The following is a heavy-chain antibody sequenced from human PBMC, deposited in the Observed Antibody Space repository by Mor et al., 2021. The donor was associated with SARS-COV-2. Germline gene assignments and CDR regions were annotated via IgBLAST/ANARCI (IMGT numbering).Heavy chain of an antibody. CDR3: ARFMAVAGRHYLDV. Sequence: YNPSLTSRITISIDTSKNHFSLTLSSVTAADTAVYHCARFMAVAGRHYLDVWGKGTTVTVSS. D-gene: IGHD6-19*01. V-gene: IGHV4-4*09. J-gene: IGHJ6*03.